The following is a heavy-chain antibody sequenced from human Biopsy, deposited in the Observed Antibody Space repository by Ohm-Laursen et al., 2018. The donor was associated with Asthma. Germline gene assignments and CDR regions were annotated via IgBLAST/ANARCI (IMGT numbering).Heavy chain of an antibody. V-gene: IGHV3-30*18. Sequence: SSLRLSCTASGFTFSNYGMHWVRQAPGKGLDWVAVISFDGSNKNYTDYVKGRFTISRDNSRNTLHLQMNSLRAEDTAVYYCAKDVFPGWELRRGPDYWGQGTLVTVPS. CDR2: ISFDGSNK. D-gene: IGHD1-26*01. CDR1: GFTFSNYG. J-gene: IGHJ4*02. CDR3: AKDVFPGWELRRGPDY.